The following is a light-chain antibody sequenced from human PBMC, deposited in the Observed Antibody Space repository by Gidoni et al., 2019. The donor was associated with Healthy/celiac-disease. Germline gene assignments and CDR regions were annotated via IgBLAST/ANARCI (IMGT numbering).Light chain of an antibody. CDR2: AAS. CDR3: QQSYSTPDT. CDR1: QSISSY. J-gene: IGKJ2*01. V-gene: IGKV1-39*01. Sequence: DIQMTQSPSSLSASVGDRVTITCRASQSISSYLNWYQQKPGKAPKLLIYAASSLQSGVPSRFSCSGSGTDFTLTLSILQPEDFATYYCQQSYSTPDTFGQGTKLEIK.